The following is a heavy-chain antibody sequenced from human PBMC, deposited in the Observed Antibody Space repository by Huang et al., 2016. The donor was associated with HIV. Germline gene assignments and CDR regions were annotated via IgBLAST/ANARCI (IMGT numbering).Heavy chain of an antibody. Sequence: EVQLVESGGGLVKPGGSLRLSCEVSGLSFSSAWMNWVRQAHGKGLEWVVRIKSKAERGTTDYAAPVKGRFTISRDDSKNTLYLQMNSLKTEDTGVYYCTTGTRDYLNAFDIWGQGTKVTVSS. D-gene: IGHD1-7*01. CDR2: IKSKAERGTT. CDR3: TTGTRDYLNAFDI. CDR1: GLSFSSAW. V-gene: IGHV3-15*07. J-gene: IGHJ3*02.